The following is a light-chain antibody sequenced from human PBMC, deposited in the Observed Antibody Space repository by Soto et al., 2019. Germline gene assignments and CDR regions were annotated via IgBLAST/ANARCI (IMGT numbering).Light chain of an antibody. J-gene: IGLJ1*01. CDR2: EVT. CDR3: SSHTSGSTRV. CDR1: SSDVGGYDY. V-gene: IGLV2-14*01. Sequence: QSVLTQPASVSGSPGQSIAISCTGTSSDVGGYDYVSWYQQQPDKAPKLMIYEVTKRPSGVSNRFSGSKSGNTASLTISGLQSEDEADYYCSSHTSGSTRVFXTGTKVTVL.